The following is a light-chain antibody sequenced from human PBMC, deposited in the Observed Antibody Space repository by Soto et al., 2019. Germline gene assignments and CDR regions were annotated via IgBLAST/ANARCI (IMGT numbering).Light chain of an antibody. Sequence: QSALTQPASVSGSPGQSITISCTGTSSDVGGYNYVSWYQQHPGKVPKLMIYEVSKRPSGVPDRFSGSKSGNTASLTVSGLQAEDEADYYCSSFAGSPVVFGGGTKVTVL. CDR3: SSFAGSPVV. J-gene: IGLJ2*01. CDR1: SSDVGGYNY. V-gene: IGLV2-8*01. CDR2: EVS.